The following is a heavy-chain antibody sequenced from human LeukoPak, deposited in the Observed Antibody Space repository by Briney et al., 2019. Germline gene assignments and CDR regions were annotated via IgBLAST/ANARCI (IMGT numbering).Heavy chain of an antibody. J-gene: IGHJ4*02. D-gene: IGHD3-10*01. CDR3: ATAVRITMVRGVMGPHDY. V-gene: IGHV4-39*07. CDR1: GGSISSSSYY. Sequence: SETLSLTCTVSGGSISSSSYYWGWIRQPPGKGLEWIGSIYYSGSTYYNPSLKSRVTISVDTSKNQFSLKLSSVTAADTVVYYCATAVRITMVRGVMGPHDYWGQGTLVTVSS. CDR2: IYYSGST.